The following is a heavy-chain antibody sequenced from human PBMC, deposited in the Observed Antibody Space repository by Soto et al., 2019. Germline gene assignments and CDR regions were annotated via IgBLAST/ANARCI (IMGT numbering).Heavy chain of an antibody. CDR2: FDPEDGET. Sequence: GASVKVSCKVSGYTLTELSMHWVRQAPGKGLEWMGGFDPEDGETIYAQKFQGRVTMTEDTSTDTAYMELSSLRSEDTAVYYCATVYYDSSGYYRHAFDYWGQGTLVTVSS. J-gene: IGHJ4*02. CDR1: GYTLTELS. D-gene: IGHD3-22*01. CDR3: ATVYYDSSGYYRHAFDY. V-gene: IGHV1-24*01.